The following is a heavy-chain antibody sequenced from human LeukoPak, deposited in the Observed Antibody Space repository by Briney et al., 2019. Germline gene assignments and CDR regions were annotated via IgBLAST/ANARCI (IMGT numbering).Heavy chain of an antibody. CDR3: ASRKFSSTWSDP. CDR1: GHGFSDSW. D-gene: IGHD6-6*01. J-gene: IGHJ5*02. V-gene: IGHV5-51*03. CDR2: IYPGDSRT. Sequence: PGESLKMSCTGYGHGFSDSWIGWVRQVPGKGLEWIGVIYPGDSRTRYSPSFRGQVTISVDKSISTAYLQWGSLKASDTAIYYCASRKFSSTWSDPWGQGTLVTVSP.